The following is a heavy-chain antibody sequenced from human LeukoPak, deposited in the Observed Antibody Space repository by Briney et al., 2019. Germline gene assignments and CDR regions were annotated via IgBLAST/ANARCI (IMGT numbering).Heavy chain of an antibody. CDR2: INTNTGNP. Sequence: ASVKVSCKASGYTFTSYAMNWVRQAPGRGLEWMGWINTNTGNPTYAQGFTGRFVFSLDTSVSTAYLQISSLKAEDTAVYYCAIEASYYYDSSGYLFDYWGQGTLVTVSS. J-gene: IGHJ4*02. CDR3: AIEASYYYDSSGYLFDY. D-gene: IGHD3-22*01. V-gene: IGHV7-4-1*02. CDR1: GYTFTSYA.